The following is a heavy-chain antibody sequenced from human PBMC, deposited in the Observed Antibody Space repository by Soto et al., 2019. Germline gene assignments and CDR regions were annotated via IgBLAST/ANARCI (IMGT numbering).Heavy chain of an antibody. CDR3: ARDVGSSGWYAAFDI. J-gene: IGHJ3*02. CDR1: GFTFSSYS. V-gene: IGHV3-48*01. CDR2: ISSSSSTI. D-gene: IGHD6-19*01. Sequence: GGSLRLSFAASGFTFSSYSMNWVRQAPGKGLEWVSYISSSSSTIYYADSVKGRFTISRDNAKNSLYLQMNSLRAEDTAVYYCARDVGSSGWYAAFDIWGQGTMVTVSS.